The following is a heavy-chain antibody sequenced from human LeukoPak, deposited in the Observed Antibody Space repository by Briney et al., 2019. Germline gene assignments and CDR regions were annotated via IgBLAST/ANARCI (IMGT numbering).Heavy chain of an antibody. CDR2: INWNGGST. CDR3: ARDRKKIRYFDWLPFDP. D-gene: IGHD3-9*01. J-gene: IGHJ5*02. CDR1: GFTFDNYG. Sequence: GGSLRLSCAASGFTFDNYGMSWVRQAPGKGLEWVSGINWNGGSTTYADSVTGRFTISRDNAKNSLYLQMNSLRAEDTALYYCARDRKKIRYFDWLPFDPWGQGTLVTVSS. V-gene: IGHV3-20*04.